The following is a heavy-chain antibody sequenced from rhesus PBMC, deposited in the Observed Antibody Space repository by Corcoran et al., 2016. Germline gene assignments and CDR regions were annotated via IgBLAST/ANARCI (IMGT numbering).Heavy chain of an antibody. V-gene: IGHV4-165*02. CDR2: VGGSSGST. J-gene: IGHJ4*01. D-gene: IGHD2-39*02. Sequence: QVQLQESGPGLVKPSETLSLTCAVSGGSISGYYWNWIRQPPGKRLEWIGYVGGSSGSTYYNPALQSRDTLSTDTSKNQFSLRLSSVTAADTAVYYCATRTGGFDYWGQGVLVTVSS. CDR1: GGSISGYY. CDR3: ATRTGGFDY.